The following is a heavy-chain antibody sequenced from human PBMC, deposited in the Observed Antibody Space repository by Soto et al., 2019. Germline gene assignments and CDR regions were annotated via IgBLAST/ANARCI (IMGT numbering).Heavy chain of an antibody. CDR1: GFTFSSYE. J-gene: IGHJ6*02. CDR3: AKGDGFDWSMDV. Sequence: GGSLRLSCAASGFTFSSYEMNWVRQAPGKGLEWVSYISSSGSTIYYADSVKGRFTISSDNAKNTLYLQMNSLRAEDTAVYYCAKGDGFDWSMDVWGQGTTVTVSS. V-gene: IGHV3-48*03. D-gene: IGHD3-9*01. CDR2: ISSSGSTI.